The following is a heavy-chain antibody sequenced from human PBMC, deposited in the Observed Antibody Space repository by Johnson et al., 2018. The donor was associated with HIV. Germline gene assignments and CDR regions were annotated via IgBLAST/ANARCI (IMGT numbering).Heavy chain of an antibody. D-gene: IGHD1-1*01. CDR1: GFTFSSYW. CDR2: INSAGRST. V-gene: IGHV3-74*02. Sequence: VQLVESGGGLVQPGGSLRLSCAASGFTFSSYWMHWVRQAPGKGLVWVSRINSAGRSTSYADSVKGRLTISRENAKNSLYLQMNSLRAGDTDVYYFARARNWNDDDAFDIWGQGTMVTVSS. CDR3: ARARNWNDDDAFDI. J-gene: IGHJ3*02.